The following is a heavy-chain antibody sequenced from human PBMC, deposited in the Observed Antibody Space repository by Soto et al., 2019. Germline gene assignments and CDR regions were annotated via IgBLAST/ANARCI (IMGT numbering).Heavy chain of an antibody. Sequence: QVQLVESGGGVVQPGRSLRLSCAASGFTFSSYAMHWVRQAPGKGLEWVAVISYDGSNKYYADSVKGRFTISRDNSKSTLYLQMNSLRAEDTAVYYCAKLSSGDVDYWGKGTLVTVSS. CDR2: ISYDGSNK. D-gene: IGHD2-15*01. V-gene: IGHV3-30-3*01. CDR3: AKLSSGDVDY. J-gene: IGHJ4*02. CDR1: GFTFSSYA.